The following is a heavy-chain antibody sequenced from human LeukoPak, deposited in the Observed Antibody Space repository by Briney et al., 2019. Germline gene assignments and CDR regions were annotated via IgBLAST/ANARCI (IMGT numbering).Heavy chain of an antibody. CDR1: GGSFSGYY. Sequence: PSETLSLTCAVYGGSFSGYYWSWIRQPPGKGLEWIGEINHSGSTNYNPSLKSRVTISVDTSKNQFSLELSSVTAADTAVYYCARKGPGYWGQGTLVTVSS. J-gene: IGHJ4*02. CDR3: ARKGPGY. CDR2: INHSGST. V-gene: IGHV4-34*01.